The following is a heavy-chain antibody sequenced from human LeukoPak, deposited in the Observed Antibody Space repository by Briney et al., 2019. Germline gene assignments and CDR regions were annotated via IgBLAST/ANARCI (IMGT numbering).Heavy chain of an antibody. V-gene: IGHV4-30-4*02. CDR2: IYYSGST. Sequence: SETLSLTCTVSGGSISSGDYYWSWIRQPPGEGLEWIGYIYYSGSTYYNPSLKSRVTISVDTSKNQFSLKLSSVTAADTAVYYCAGHALAFHDAFDIWGQGTMVTVSS. J-gene: IGHJ3*02. CDR3: AGHALAFHDAFDI. CDR1: GGSISSGDYY.